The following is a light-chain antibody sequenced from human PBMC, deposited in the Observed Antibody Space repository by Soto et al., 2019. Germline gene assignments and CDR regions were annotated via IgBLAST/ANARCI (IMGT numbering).Light chain of an antibody. CDR2: GAS. Sequence: EMVMTKSPATLSRSPGERATLSCKSSQSVSSNVAWYQQIPGQTPRLLIYGASTRATGIPVRFSGSGSGKEFTLTISSLQPDDFATYYCQQFNSYSPGAFGQGTKVDIK. CDR1: QSVSSN. CDR3: QQFNSYSPGA. V-gene: IGKV3-15*01. J-gene: IGKJ1*01.